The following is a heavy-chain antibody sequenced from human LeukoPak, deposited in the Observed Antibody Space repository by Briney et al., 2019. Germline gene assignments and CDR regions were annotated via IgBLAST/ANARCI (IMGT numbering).Heavy chain of an antibody. CDR2: IYYSGST. V-gene: IGHV4-59*01. J-gene: IGHJ4*02. CDR1: GGSISSYY. Sequence: PSETLSLTCTVSGGSISSYYWSWIRQPPGKGLEWIGYIYYSGSTNYNPSLKSRVTISVDTSKSQFSLKLSSVTAADTAVYYCAMSGYSYGFPLGYWGQGTLVTVSS. CDR3: AMSGYSYGFPLGY. D-gene: IGHD5-18*01.